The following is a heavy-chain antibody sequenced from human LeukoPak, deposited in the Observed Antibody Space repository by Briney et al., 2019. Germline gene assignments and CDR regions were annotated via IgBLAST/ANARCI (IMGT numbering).Heavy chain of an antibody. CDR1: GYTFTGYY. D-gene: IGHD3-16*01. CDR2: INPNSGGT. CDR3: ARDNSVDLTTMIIFDY. V-gene: IGHV1-2*02. Sequence: ASVKVSCKASGYTFTGYYMHWVRQAPGQGLEWMGWINPNSGGTNYAQKFQGRVTMTRDTSISTAYMELSRLRSDDTAVYYCARDNSVDLTTMIIFDYWGQGTLVTVSS. J-gene: IGHJ4*02.